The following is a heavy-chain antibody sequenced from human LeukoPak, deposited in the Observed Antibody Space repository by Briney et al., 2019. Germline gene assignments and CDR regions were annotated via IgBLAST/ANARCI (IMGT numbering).Heavy chain of an antibody. CDR1: GGSFSGYY. CDR3: ARVRQRWLQFTYYFDY. D-gene: IGHD5-24*01. J-gene: IGHJ4*02. V-gene: IGHV4-34*01. CDR2: INHSGST. Sequence: SETLFLTCAVYGGSFSGYYWSWIRQPPGKGLEWIGEINHSGSTNYNPSLKSRVTISVDTSKNQFSLKLSSVTAADTAVYYCARVRQRWLQFTYYFDYWGQGTLVTVSS.